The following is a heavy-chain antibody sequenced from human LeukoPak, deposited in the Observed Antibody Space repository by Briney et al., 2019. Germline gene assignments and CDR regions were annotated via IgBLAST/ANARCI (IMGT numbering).Heavy chain of an antibody. Sequence: SGGSLRLSCAASGFTFSSYEMNWVRQAPGKGLEWVSYISSSGSTIYYADSVKGRFTISRDNAKNSPYLQMNSLRAEDTAVYYCARDLNDYVWGSYRYTLYYGMDVWGKGTTVTVSS. J-gene: IGHJ6*04. CDR1: GFTFSSYE. CDR3: ARDLNDYVWGSYRYTLYYGMDV. D-gene: IGHD3-16*02. V-gene: IGHV3-48*03. CDR2: ISSSGSTI.